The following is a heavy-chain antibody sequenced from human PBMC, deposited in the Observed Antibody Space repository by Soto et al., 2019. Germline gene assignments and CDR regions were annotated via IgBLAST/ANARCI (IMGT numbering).Heavy chain of an antibody. CDR3: AKDRGCSSTSWYALDY. J-gene: IGHJ4*02. Sequence: EVQLLESGGGLVQPGGSLRLSCAASGFTFSSYAMSWVRQAPGKGLEWVSAISGSGGSTYYADSVKGRFTISRDNSKNTLYLQMNSLRAEDTAVYYCAKDRGCSSTSWYALDYWGQGTLVTVSS. V-gene: IGHV3-23*01. CDR2: ISGSGGST. D-gene: IGHD2-2*01. CDR1: GFTFSSYA.